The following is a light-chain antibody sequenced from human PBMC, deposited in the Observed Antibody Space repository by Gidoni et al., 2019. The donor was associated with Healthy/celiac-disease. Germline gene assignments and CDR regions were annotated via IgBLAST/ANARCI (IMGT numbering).Light chain of an antibody. V-gene: IGKV3-20*01. CDR2: GAT. CDR1: QSVSSSY. Sequence: IVLTQSPGTLSLSPGERATLSCRASQSVSSSYLAWYQQTPGQAPSLLIYGATSRATGIPDMFSGSGSGKDFPITISRLEPEDFAVYYYQQYGSSPRTFGQGTKLEIK. CDR3: QQYGSSPRT. J-gene: IGKJ2*01.